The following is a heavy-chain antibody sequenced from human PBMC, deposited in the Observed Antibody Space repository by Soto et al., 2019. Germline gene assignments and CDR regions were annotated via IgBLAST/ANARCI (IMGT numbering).Heavy chain of an antibody. D-gene: IGHD2-2*01. V-gene: IGHV4-39*01. Sequence: QLQLQESGPGLVKPSETLSLTCTVSGDSISSSSYYWGWIRQPPGKGLEWVGTIYYSGSTYYTQSLKRPVTISVDTYKIHVSLKVSYVTAADTAVYYCARQRSRDRSTSAFAIWGQGTMVTVSS. J-gene: IGHJ3*02. CDR2: IYYSGST. CDR3: ARQRSRDRSTSAFAI. CDR1: GDSISSSSYY.